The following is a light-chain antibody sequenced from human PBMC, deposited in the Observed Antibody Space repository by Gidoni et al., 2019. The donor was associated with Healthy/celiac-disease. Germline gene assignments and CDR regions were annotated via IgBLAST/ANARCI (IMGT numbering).Light chain of an antibody. CDR3: QQYRSSLT. V-gene: IGKV3-20*01. CDR2: CAS. CDR1: QSVSSSY. J-gene: IGKJ4*01. Sequence: SGLTQSPGTLSLSPGERATLPCRASQSVSSSYLAWYQQKPGQAPRLLIYCASSRATGIPDRFSGSGSGTDFTLTISRLEPEDFAVYYCQQYRSSLTFGGGTKVEIK.